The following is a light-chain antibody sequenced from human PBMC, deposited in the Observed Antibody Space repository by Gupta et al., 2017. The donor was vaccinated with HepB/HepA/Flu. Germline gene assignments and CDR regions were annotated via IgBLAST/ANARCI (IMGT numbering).Light chain of an antibody. CDR2: DAS. CDR3: QQYDNLPIT. V-gene: IGKV1-33*01. Sequence: DIQMTQSPSSLSASVGDRVTITCQASQEISNYLNWYQQKPGKAPKLLIYDASKVETGVPSRFSGSGSGTDFTFTISSLQPEDFATYYCQQYDNLPITFGQGTQLEIK. CDR1: QEISNY. J-gene: IGKJ5*01.